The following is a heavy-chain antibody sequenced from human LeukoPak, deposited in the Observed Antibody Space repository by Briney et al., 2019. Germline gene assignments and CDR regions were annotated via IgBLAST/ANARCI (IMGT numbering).Heavy chain of an antibody. CDR3: GRKGSGWDFDY. Sequence: GASLKISCKGSGSRFTSYWIGWGRPMPGKGLEWMGIIYHGDSATRYSQSVQGHATITADYSISTAYLQWSSMKAYDTALYYCGRKGSGWDFDYWGEGTLVSVSS. CDR2: IYHGDSAT. J-gene: IGHJ4*02. V-gene: IGHV5-51*01. CDR1: GSRFTSYW. D-gene: IGHD6-19*01.